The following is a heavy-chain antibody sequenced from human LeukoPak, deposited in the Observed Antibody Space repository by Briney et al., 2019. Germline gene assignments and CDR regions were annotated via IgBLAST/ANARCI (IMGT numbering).Heavy chain of an antibody. V-gene: IGHV4-34*01. CDR1: GGSFSTYY. CDR2: FDHSGST. CDR3: ARGPKPKSITMVRGVNFQRTKNWFDP. Sequence: SETLPLTCAVSGGSFSTYYWSWIRQPPGKGLEWIGEFDHSGSTNYNPSLKSRVNISVDTSNNQFSLKQRSVTAADTAVYYCARGPKPKSITMVRGVNFQRTKNWFDPWGQGTLVTVSS. J-gene: IGHJ5*02. D-gene: IGHD3-10*01.